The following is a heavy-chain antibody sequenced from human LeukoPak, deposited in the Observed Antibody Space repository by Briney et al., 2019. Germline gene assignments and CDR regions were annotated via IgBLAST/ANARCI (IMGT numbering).Heavy chain of an antibody. CDR3: ARAVWDCSGGSCYSAYFDY. CDR2: IIPIFGTA. D-gene: IGHD2-15*01. J-gene: IGHJ4*02. V-gene: IGHV1-69*06. CDR1: GYTFTDYY. Sequence: SVKVSCKASGYTFTDYYMHWVRQAPGQGLEWMGGIIPIFGTANYAQKFQGRVTITADKSTSTAYMELSSLGSEDTAVYYCARAVWDCSGGSCYSAYFDYWGQGTLVTVSS.